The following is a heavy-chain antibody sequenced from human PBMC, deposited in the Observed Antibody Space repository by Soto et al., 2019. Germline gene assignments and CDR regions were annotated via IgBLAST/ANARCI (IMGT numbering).Heavy chain of an antibody. CDR3: AHCRGGVASF. CDR2: VYWDYSK. Sequence: QITLNESGPTLVKTTQTLTLTCTFSGFSLSTRDVGVGWIRQPPGEALEWLGVVYWDYSKTYSPSLESRLTITTDTSKNQVVLRMTKMDPVDTATYYCAHCRGGVASFWGQGTLVTVSS. CDR1: GFSLSTRDVG. J-gene: IGHJ4*02. D-gene: IGHD2-2*01. V-gene: IGHV2-5*02.